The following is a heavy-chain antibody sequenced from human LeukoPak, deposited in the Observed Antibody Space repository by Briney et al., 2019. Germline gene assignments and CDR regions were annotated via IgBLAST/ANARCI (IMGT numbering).Heavy chain of an antibody. D-gene: IGHD1-26*01. V-gene: IGHV3-23*01. CDR2: ISGSGGST. CDR1: GFTFSSYA. Sequence: GGSLRLSCAASGFTFSSYAMSWVRQAPGKGLEWVSAISGSGGSTYYADSVKGRSTISRDNSKNTLYLQMNSLRAEDTAVYYCAKDYSGSHHFDCWGQGTLVTVSS. J-gene: IGHJ4*02. CDR3: AKDYSGSHHFDC.